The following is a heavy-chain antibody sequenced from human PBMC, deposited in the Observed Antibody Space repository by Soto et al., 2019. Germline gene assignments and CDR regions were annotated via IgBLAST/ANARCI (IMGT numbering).Heavy chain of an antibody. CDR3: AKERSSGWYPLDGMDV. V-gene: IGHV3-30*18. CDR2: ISYDGSNK. D-gene: IGHD6-19*01. J-gene: IGHJ6*02. Sequence: QVPLVESGGGVVQPGRSLRLSCAASGFTFSSYGMHWVRQAPGKGLEWVAVISYDGSNKYYADSVKGRFTISRDNSKNTLYLQMNSLRAEDTAVYYCAKERSSGWYPLDGMDVWGQGTTVTVSS. CDR1: GFTFSSYG.